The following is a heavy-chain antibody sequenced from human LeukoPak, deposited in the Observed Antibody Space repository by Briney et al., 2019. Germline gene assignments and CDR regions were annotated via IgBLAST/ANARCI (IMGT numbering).Heavy chain of an antibody. J-gene: IGHJ4*02. CDR2: ISSSSSTI. CDR1: GFTFSSYS. V-gene: IGHV3-48*04. D-gene: IGHD3-22*01. CDR3: ARELTMIVVVITGEINY. Sequence: GGSLRLSCAASGFTFSSYSMNWVRQAPGKGLEWVSYISSSSSTIYYADSVKGRFTISRDNAKNSLYLQMNSLRAEDTAVYYCARELTMIVVVITGEINYWGQGTLVTVSS.